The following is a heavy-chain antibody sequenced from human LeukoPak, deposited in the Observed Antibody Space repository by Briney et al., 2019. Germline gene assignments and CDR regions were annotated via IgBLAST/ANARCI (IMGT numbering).Heavy chain of an antibody. CDR1: GGSISSGGYY. CDR3: ARRRVVVASTDGASGAFDI. V-gene: IGHV4-31*03. Sequence: SQTLSLTCTVSGGSISSGGYYWSWIRQHPGKGLEWIGYIYYSGSTYYNPSLRSRVTISVDTSKSQFSLKLSSVTAADTAVYFCARRRVVVASTDGASGAFDIWGQGTMVTVSS. CDR2: IYYSGST. D-gene: IGHD2-15*01. J-gene: IGHJ3*02.